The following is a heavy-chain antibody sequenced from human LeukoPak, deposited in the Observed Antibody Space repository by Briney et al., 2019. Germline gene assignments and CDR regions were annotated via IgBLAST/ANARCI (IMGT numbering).Heavy chain of an antibody. Sequence: ASVKVSCKASGYTFTGYYMHWVRQALGQGLEWMGWINPNSGGTNYAQKFQGRVTMTRDTSISTAYMELSRLRSDDTAVYYCARERHYDFWSGYFHPYGMDVWGQGTTVTVSS. CDR1: GYTFTGYY. CDR3: ARERHYDFWSGYFHPYGMDV. CDR2: INPNSGGT. J-gene: IGHJ6*02. V-gene: IGHV1-2*02. D-gene: IGHD3-3*01.